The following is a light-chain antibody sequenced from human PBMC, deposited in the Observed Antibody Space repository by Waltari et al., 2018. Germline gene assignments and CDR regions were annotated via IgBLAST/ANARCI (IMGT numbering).Light chain of an antibody. J-gene: IGLJ2*01. Sequence: SSELTQDPAVSVALGQTVRITCQGDSLRTYSADWYQQRPGQAPILVPFSTDDRPSGIPDRFSGSSSRDTASLTITGTQAEDEADYYCASRDPTANAVVFGGGTKLTVL. V-gene: IGLV3-19*01. CDR1: SLRTYS. CDR3: ASRDPTANAVV. CDR2: STD.